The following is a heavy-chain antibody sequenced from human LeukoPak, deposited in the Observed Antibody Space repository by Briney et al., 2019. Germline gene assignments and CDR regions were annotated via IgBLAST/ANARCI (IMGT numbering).Heavy chain of an antibody. CDR2: IYASGST. J-gene: IGHJ4*02. CDR3: ARKEWVPYYFDY. Sequence: PSETLSLTCTVSGGSISSYYWSCIRQPAGKGLEWIGRIYASGSTNYNPSLKSRVTISVDTSKNQFSLRLTSVTAADTAVYHCARKEWVPYYFDYWGQGALVTVSS. V-gene: IGHV4-4*07. CDR1: GGSISSYY. D-gene: IGHD3-3*01.